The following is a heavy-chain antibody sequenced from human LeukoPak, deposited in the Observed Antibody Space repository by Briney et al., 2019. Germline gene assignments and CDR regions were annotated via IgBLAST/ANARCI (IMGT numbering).Heavy chain of an antibody. D-gene: IGHD3-10*01. CDR3: ARRPYYYGSGSRNNWFDP. J-gene: IGHJ5*02. CDR1: GGSFSGYY. Sequence: PSETLSLTCAVYGGSFSGYYWSWIRQPPGKGLEWIGEINHSGSTNYNPSLKSRVTISVDTSKNQFSLKLSSVTAADTAVYYCARRPYYYGSGSRNNWFDPWGQGTLVTVSS. CDR2: INHSGST. V-gene: IGHV4-34*01.